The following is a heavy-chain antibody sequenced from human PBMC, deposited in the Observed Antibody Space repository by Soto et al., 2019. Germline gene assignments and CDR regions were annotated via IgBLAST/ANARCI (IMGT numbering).Heavy chain of an antibody. CDR3: AKSQDIVLMVYAITYGMDV. Sequence: LRHSWGAAEVTCRGYGMHWVSKTQGKGLEWVAVISYDGSNKYYADSVKGRFTISRDNSKNTLYLQMNSLRAEDTAVYYCAKSQDIVLMVYAITYGMDVWGQGTTVTVSS. V-gene: IGHV3-30*18. J-gene: IGHJ6*01. CDR2: ISYDGSNK. D-gene: IGHD2-8*01. CDR1: EVTCRGYG.